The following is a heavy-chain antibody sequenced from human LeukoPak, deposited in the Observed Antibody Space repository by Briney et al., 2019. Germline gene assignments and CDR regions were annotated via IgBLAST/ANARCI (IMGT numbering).Heavy chain of an antibody. V-gene: IGHV1-2*02. CDR1: GGTFSSYA. D-gene: IGHD2-2*01. CDR2: INPNSGGT. J-gene: IGHJ4*02. CDR3: ARVGHPTDIVAVPAARSDLGTFDY. Sequence: ASVKVSCKASGGTFSSYAISWVRQAPGQGLEWMGWINPNSGGTNYAQKFQGRVTMTRDTSISTAYMELSRLTSDDTAVYYCARVGHPTDIVAVPAARSDLGTFDYWGQGTLVTVSS.